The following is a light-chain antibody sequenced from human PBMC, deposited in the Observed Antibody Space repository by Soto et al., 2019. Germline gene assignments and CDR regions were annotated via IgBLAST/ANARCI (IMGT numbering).Light chain of an antibody. CDR2: RIS. V-gene: IGKV2-30*01. Sequence: DVVLTQSPLSLSVTLGQPASISCRSSQSLAYSDGNTYLNWVQQRPGQSPRRLIYRISSRDSGVPDRFSGSGSGTDFTLTITRVEAEDVGVYYCMQGTHWPLTFGGGTKVEIK. J-gene: IGKJ4*01. CDR3: MQGTHWPLT. CDR1: QSLAYSDGNTY.